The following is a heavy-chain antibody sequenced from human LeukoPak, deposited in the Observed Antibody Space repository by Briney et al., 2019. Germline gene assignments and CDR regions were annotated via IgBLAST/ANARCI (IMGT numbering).Heavy chain of an antibody. D-gene: IGHD5-24*01. J-gene: IGHJ5*02. CDR3: AKGDGYNYDNWFDP. CDR1: GFTFSGSA. V-gene: IGHV3-23*01. CDR2: INISGGTT. Sequence: GVTLRLSCAASGFTFSGSALSWVRQAPRKGLEWVSSINISGGTTYYADSVKGRFTISRDNSKNTVYLQMNSLRAEDTAVYYCAKGDGYNYDNWFDPWGQGTLVSVSS.